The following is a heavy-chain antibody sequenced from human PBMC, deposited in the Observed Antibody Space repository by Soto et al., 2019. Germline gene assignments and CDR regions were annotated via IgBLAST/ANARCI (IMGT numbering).Heavy chain of an antibody. Sequence: SETLSLTCAVYGGSFSGYYWSWIRQPPGKGLEWIGEINHSGSTNYNPSLKSRVTISVDTSKNQFSLKLSSVTAADTAVYYCARGRWLRSAFDYWGPGTLVTVS. CDR2: INHSGST. CDR1: GGSFSGYY. D-gene: IGHD5-12*01. CDR3: ARGRWLRSAFDY. J-gene: IGHJ4*02. V-gene: IGHV4-34*01.